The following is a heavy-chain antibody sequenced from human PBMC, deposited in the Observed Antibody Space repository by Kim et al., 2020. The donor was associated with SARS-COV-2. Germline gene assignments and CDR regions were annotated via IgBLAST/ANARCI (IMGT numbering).Heavy chain of an antibody. V-gene: IGHV3-48*02. Sequence: GGSLRLSCAASGYTFSSHAMSWVRQAPGKGLEWVSYISSSGSNIYYTDSVKGRFTISRDNAKNALYLQMNSLGDEDTAVYYCARVRRINYDISWIDQWGQGTLVTVSS. J-gene: IGHJ4*02. CDR3: ARVRRINYDISWIDQ. CDR2: ISSSGSNI. CDR1: GYTFSSHA. D-gene: IGHD3-22*01.